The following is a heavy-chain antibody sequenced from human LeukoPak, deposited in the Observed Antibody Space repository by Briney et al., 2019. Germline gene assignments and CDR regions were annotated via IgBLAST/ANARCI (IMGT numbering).Heavy chain of an antibody. Sequence: SETLSLTCAVYGGSFSGYYWSWIRQPPGKGLEWIGEINHSGSTNYNPSLKSRVTISVDTSKNQFSLKLSSVTAADTAVYYCARSCLGGSAFDYWGQGTLVTVSS. CDR1: GGSFSGYY. D-gene: IGHD1-26*01. CDR2: INHSGST. V-gene: IGHV4-34*01. J-gene: IGHJ4*02. CDR3: ARSCLGGSAFDY.